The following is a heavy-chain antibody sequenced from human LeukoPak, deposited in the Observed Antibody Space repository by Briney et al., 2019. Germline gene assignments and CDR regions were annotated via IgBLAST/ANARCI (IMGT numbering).Heavy chain of an antibody. J-gene: IGHJ4*02. D-gene: IGHD3-10*01. V-gene: IGHV3-23*01. CDR2: ISGSGGNT. Sequence: PGGSLRLSCAASGFSFSNYAMSWVRQAPGKGLEWVSGISGSGGNTYYADSVKGRFTISRDNSKNTLYLQMSSLRAEDTAVYYCAKDRDITMVRGVTFDWGQGTLVTVSS. CDR1: GFSFSNYA. CDR3: AKDRDITMVRGVTFD.